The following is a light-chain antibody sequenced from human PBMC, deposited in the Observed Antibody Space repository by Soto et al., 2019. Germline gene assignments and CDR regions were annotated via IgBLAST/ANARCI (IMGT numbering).Light chain of an antibody. Sequence: QSALTQPRSVSGSPGQSVTISCTGTSSDVVSWYQQHPGKAPKLIIYYVSQRPSGVPDRFSGSKSGNTVSLTISGLQAEDEADYYCCSSAGGFTWVFGGGTKLTVL. CDR1: SSDV. CDR3: CSSAGGFTWV. CDR2: YVS. J-gene: IGLJ3*02. V-gene: IGLV2-11*01.